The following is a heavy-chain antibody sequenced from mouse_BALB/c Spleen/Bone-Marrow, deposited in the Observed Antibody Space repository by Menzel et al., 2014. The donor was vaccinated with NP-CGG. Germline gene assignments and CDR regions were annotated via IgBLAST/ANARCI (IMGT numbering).Heavy chain of an antibody. J-gene: IGHJ4*01. V-gene: IGHV1-67*01. CDR3: ARSGKVRNAMDY. CDR2: ISSYYGDA. Sequence: QVQLKQSGAELVRPGVSVKISCKGSGYTFTDYAVHWVKQSHTKSLEWIGFISSYYGDATYNQKFKGKATMTVDKSSSTAFLELARLTSEDSAIYYCARSGKVRNAMDYWGQGTSVTVSS. CDR1: GYTFTDYA. D-gene: IGHD2-14*01.